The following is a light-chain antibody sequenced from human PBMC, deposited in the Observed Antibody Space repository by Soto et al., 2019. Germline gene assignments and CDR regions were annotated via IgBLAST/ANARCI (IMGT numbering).Light chain of an antibody. J-gene: IGKJ5*01. CDR1: QGISSY. V-gene: IGKV1-9*01. CDR3: QQLNSYPFT. Sequence: DIELTQSASFLSTAFGDRVTITWRASQGISSYLAWYQQKKGKAPKLLIYAAFTLQSGVPSRFSGSVYGTEFNLTISSLQTEDFATYYCQQLNSYPFTFGQGTRLEI. CDR2: AAF.